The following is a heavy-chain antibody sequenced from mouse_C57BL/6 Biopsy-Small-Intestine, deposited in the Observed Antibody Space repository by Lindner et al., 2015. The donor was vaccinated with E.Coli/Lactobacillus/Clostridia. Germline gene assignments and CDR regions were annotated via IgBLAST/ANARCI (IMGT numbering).Heavy chain of an antibody. CDR3: ARVASYYRSLYFDY. J-gene: IGHJ2*01. CDR1: GYSFTGYN. V-gene: IGHV1-39*01. Sequence: VQLQESGAELVKPGASVKISCKASGYSFTGYNMNWMKQSHGKSLEWIGNINPYYGSTSNNQKFKDKATLTVDKSSSTAYMQLNSPTSEDSAVYYCARVASYYRSLYFDYWGQGTTLTVSS. CDR2: INPYYGST. D-gene: IGHD2-14*01.